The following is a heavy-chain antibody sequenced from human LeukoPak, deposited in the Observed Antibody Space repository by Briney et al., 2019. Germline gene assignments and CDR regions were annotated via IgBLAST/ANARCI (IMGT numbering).Heavy chain of an antibody. CDR2: IMSNGSEE. CDR1: GFTFSSYG. V-gene: IGHV3-7*05. Sequence: GGSLRLSCAASGFTFSSYGMSWVRQAPGKGLECVANIMSNGSEEYYVDSVKGRFTISRDNAKNSLYLQMNSLRAEDTAVYYCARDLYRVYKGDYFDYWGQGTLVTVST. CDR3: ARDLYRVYKGDYFDY. J-gene: IGHJ4*02. D-gene: IGHD5/OR15-5a*01.